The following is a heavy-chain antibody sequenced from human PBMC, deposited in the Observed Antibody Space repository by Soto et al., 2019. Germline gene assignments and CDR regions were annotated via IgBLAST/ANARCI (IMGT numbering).Heavy chain of an antibody. CDR2: IIPFHGVT. D-gene: IGHD3-10*01. V-gene: IGHV1-69*08. CDR1: GGTFSPYT. Sequence: QVQLVQSGAEVKKPGSSVKVSCKASGGTFSPYTINWVRQAPGQGLEWMGRIIPFHGVTNYAQKFQARVTITADKSTSTAYMELRGLRFEDTAMYDCTRDWEITVSTWSFGGFWGRGTLVTVSS. J-gene: IGHJ4*02. CDR3: TRDWEITVSTWSFGGF.